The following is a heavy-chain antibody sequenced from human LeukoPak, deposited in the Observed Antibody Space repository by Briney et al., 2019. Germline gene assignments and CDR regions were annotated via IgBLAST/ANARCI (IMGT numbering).Heavy chain of an antibody. CDR3: AGRMGVWGSYRFYYYYYMDV. CDR2: IYTSGST. V-gene: IGHV4-59*10. Sequence: PSETLSLTCAVYGGSFSGYYWSWIRQPAGKGLEWIGRIYTSGSTNYNPSLKSRVTISVDTSKNQFSLKLSSVTAADTAVYYCAGRMGVWGSYRFYYYYYMDVWGKGTTVTISS. CDR1: GGSFSGYY. D-gene: IGHD3-16*02. J-gene: IGHJ6*03.